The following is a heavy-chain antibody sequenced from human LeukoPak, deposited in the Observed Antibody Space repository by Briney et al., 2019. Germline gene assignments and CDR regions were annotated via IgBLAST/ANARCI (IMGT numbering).Heavy chain of an antibody. J-gene: IGHJ4*02. CDR1: GGSISSGSYC. Sequence: PSETLSLTCTVSGGSISSGSYCWSWIRQPAGKGLEWIGHIHTSGSTNHNPSLKSRVTISVDTSKNQFSLQLNSVTPEDTAVYYCARDAMMATTLFDYWGQGTLVTVSS. CDR2: IHTSGST. CDR3: ARDAMMATTLFDY. D-gene: IGHD5-24*01. V-gene: IGHV4-61*09.